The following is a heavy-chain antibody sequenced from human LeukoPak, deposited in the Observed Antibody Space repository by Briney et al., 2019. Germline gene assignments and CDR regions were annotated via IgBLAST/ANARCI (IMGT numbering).Heavy chain of an antibody. CDR1: GLIFNNYD. J-gene: IGHJ4*02. CDR2: IRSEESDI. CDR3: ARGAYYFDY. Sequence: GRSLRLSCAASGLIFNNYDMHWVRQAPGQGLEWVAIIRSEESDIYCADSVKGRSTISRDNSKNTPYLDMNSLRAEDTAVYYCARGAYYFDYWGQGTLVIVSS. V-gene: IGHV3-33*01.